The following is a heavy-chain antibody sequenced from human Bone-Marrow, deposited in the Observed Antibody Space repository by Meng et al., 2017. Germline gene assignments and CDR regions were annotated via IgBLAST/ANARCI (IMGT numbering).Heavy chain of an antibody. CDR1: GGTFSSYA. D-gene: IGHD2-2*01. CDR3: ARGIVVVPAGYGMDV. CDR2: IIPIFGTA. Sequence: SVKVSCKASGGTFSSYAISWVRQAPGEGLEWMGGIIPIFGTANYAQKFQGRVTITTDESTSTAYMELSSLRSEDTAVYYCARGIVVVPAGYGMDVWGQGTTVTVSS. J-gene: IGHJ6*02. V-gene: IGHV1-69*05.